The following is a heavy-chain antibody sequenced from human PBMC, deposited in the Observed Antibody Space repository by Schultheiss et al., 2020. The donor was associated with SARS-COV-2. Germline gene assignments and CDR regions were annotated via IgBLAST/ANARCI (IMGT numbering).Heavy chain of an antibody. J-gene: IGHJ3*01. CDR1: GFIFSTYN. Sequence: GGSLRLSCAASGFIFSTYNMNWVRQAPGKGLEWVSSISSNGFYTFYADSVKGRFSMSRDNVKNALYLQLNSLRAEDTAVYYCAKGAVAGDDAFHLWGQGTMVTVSS. CDR3: AKGAVAGDDAFHL. V-gene: IGHV3-21*01. CDR2: ISSNGFYT. D-gene: IGHD6-19*01.